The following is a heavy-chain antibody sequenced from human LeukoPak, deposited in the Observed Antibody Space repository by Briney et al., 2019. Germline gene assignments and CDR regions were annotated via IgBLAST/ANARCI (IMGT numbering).Heavy chain of an antibody. D-gene: IGHD4-17*01. J-gene: IGHJ4*02. CDR1: GFTFSSYA. Sequence: GGSLRLSCAASGFTFSSYAMHWVRQAPGKGLEWVAVISYDGSNKYYADSVKGRFTISRDNSKNTLYLQMNSLRAEDTAVYYCARPQETTVTHFDYWGQGTLVTVSS. CDR3: ARPQETTVTHFDY. CDR2: ISYDGSNK. V-gene: IGHV3-30-3*01.